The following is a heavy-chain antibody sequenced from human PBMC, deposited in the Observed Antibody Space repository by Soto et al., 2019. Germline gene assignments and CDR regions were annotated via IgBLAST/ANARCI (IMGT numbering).Heavy chain of an antibody. V-gene: IGHV3-23*01. J-gene: IGHJ4*02. Sequence: EVQLLESGGGLVQPGGSLRLSCAASGFTVNNHAMHWVRQAPGEALEWVTGFAGDFINTRYADSVSGRFTISEDTSKNTLSLQMASLSGEDKAIYYGVNEWRLAVGGLDFWGQGGLVTVSS. CDR3: VNEWRLAVGGLDF. CDR2: FAGDFINT. CDR1: GFTVNNHA. D-gene: IGHD3-10*01.